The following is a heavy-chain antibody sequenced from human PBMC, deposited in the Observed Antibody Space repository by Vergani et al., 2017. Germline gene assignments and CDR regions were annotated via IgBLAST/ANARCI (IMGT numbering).Heavy chain of an antibody. D-gene: IGHD5-24*01. CDR1: GFTFCSHA. CDR2: IKNTGDST. CDR3: GRGSDNYN. Sequence: EVQLLQSEGAVVQPGGSLRLSCVASGFTFCSHAMSWVRQGHGQGLEWVSSIKNTGDSTLYADSVKGRFIISRDNSKNTLYLQMNSLRVEDTAVYYCGRGSDNYNWGQGTLVTVSS. V-gene: IGHV3-23*01. J-gene: IGHJ4*02.